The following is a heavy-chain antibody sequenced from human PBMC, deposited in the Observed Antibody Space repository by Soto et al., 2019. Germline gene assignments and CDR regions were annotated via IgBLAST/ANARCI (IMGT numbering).Heavy chain of an antibody. CDR3: AKDMGSIRFFEWLSTWGMDV. J-gene: IGHJ6*02. V-gene: IGHV3-43*01. CDR2: ISWDGGST. Sequence: GGSLRLSCAASGFTFDDYTMHWVRQAPGKGLEWVSLISWDGGSTYYADSVKGRFTISRDNSKNSLYLQMNSLRTEDTALYYCAKDMGSIRFFEWLSTWGMDVWGQGTTVPVSS. D-gene: IGHD3-3*01. CDR1: GFTFDDYT.